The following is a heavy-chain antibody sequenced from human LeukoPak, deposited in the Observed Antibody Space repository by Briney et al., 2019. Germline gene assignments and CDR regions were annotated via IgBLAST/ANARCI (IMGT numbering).Heavy chain of an antibody. CDR2: ISISSNYI. Sequence: GGSLRLSCAASAFSLSSYSMNWVRQAPGKGLEWVSSISISSNYIYYADSVKGRFTTSGDNAKNSLYLQMNSLRAEDTAVYYCARGPDILTGYDYWGQGTLVTVSS. J-gene: IGHJ4*02. D-gene: IGHD3-9*01. V-gene: IGHV3-21*01. CDR1: AFSLSSYS. CDR3: ARGPDILTGYDY.